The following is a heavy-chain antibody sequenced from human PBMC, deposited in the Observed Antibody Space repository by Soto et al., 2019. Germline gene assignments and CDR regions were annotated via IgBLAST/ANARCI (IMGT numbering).Heavy chain of an antibody. CDR1: GFTFSSYA. J-gene: IGHJ4*02. CDR2: ISYDGRST. D-gene: IGHD2-15*01. CDR3: ARDLCSGGTCYSAY. V-gene: IGHV3-30*04. Sequence: HPGGPLRLSCAASGFTFSSYAMHWVRQAPGKGLEWAAVISYDGRSTYYADSVKGRFTVSRDNSKNTVWLEMNSLRGEDTAIYYCARDLCSGGTCYSAYWGQGTLVTVSS.